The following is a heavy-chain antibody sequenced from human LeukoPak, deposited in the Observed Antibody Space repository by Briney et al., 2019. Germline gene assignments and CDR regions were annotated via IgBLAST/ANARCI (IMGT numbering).Heavy chain of an antibody. CDR2: IYSGGST. CDR1: GFTVSSNY. Sequence: GRSLRLSCAASGFTVSSNYMSWVRQAPGKGLEWVSVIYSGGSTYYADSVKGRFTISRDNSKNTLYLQMNSLRAEDTAVYYCARDPSNNWNDENYGMEVWGQGTTVTVSS. D-gene: IGHD1-20*01. CDR3: ARDPSNNWNDENYGMEV. J-gene: IGHJ6*02. V-gene: IGHV3-53*01.